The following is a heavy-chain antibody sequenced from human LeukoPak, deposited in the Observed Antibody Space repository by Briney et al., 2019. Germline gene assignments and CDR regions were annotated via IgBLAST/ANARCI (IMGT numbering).Heavy chain of an antibody. CDR3: ARSVSWSGYYNYHYYMDV. CDR2: IIPIFGTA. CDR1: GGTFSSYA. J-gene: IGHJ6*03. Sequence: SVKVSCKASGGTFSSYAISWVRQAPGQGLEWMGGIIPIFGTANYAQKFQGRVTITTDESTSTAYMELSSLRSEDTAVYYCARSVSWSGYYNYHYYMDVWGKGTTVTVSS. D-gene: IGHD3-3*01. V-gene: IGHV1-69*05.